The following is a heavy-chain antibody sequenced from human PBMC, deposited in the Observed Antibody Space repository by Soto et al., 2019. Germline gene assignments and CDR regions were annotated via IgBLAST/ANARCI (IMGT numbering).Heavy chain of an antibody. Sequence: SQTLSLTCAISVDSVSSNSAAWNWIRQSPSRGLEWLGRTYYRSKWYNDYAVSVKSRITINPDTSKNQFSLQLNSVTPEDTAVYYCARDRVEMATIMRIYYYYYYGLDVWGQGTTVTVSS. J-gene: IGHJ6*02. CDR1: VDSVSSNSAA. CDR3: ARDRVEMATIMRIYYYYYYGLDV. V-gene: IGHV6-1*01. CDR2: TYYRSKWYN. D-gene: IGHD5-12*01.